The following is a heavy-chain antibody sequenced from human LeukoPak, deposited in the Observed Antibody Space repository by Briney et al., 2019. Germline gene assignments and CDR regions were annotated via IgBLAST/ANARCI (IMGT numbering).Heavy chain of an antibody. V-gene: IGHV1-18*01. CDR2: ISAYNGNT. Sequence: ASVKVSCKASGYTFTSYGISWVRQAPGQGLEWMGWISAYNGNTNYAQKLQGRVTMTTDTSTSTAYMELRSLRSDDTAVYYCARTGHSSGWYEREPFDYWGQGTLVTVSS. CDR1: GYTFTSYG. D-gene: IGHD6-19*01. CDR3: ARTGHSSGWYEREPFDY. J-gene: IGHJ4*02.